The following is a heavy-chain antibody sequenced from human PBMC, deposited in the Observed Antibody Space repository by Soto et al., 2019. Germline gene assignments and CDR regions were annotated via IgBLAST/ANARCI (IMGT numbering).Heavy chain of an antibody. D-gene: IGHD3-22*01. J-gene: IGHJ4*02. V-gene: IGHV4-59*01. CDR2: LYYGRSA. Sequence: PSETLSLTCAVSGDSISSYYCMWIRQPPGKGLESIGYLYYGRSANYNPSLKSRITISVDTSKNQFSLKLSSVTAADTDVYYCARFPPITYYYDSSGYPGSLFIDYWGQGTLVTVSS. CDR1: GDSISSYY. CDR3: ARFPPITYYYDSSGYPGSLFIDY.